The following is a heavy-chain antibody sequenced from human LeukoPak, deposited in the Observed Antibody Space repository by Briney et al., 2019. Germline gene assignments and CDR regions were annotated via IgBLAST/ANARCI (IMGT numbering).Heavy chain of an antibody. CDR2: ISGYNGNT. V-gene: IGHV1-18*01. Sequence: GASVKVSCKASGYTFSNFGISWVRQAPGQGLEWMGWISGYNGNTDYAQKLQGRVTVTTDTSTRTAYLELRSLRSDDTAVYYCAKAQEGGWNAFDIWGQGTMVTVPP. CDR1: GYTFSNFG. CDR3: AKAQEGGWNAFDI. D-gene: IGHD3-16*01. J-gene: IGHJ3*02.